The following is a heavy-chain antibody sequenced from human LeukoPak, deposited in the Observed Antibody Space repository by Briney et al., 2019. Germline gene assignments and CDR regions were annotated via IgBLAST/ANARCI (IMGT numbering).Heavy chain of an antibody. CDR2: ISAYNGNT. J-gene: IGHJ3*02. V-gene: IGHV1-18*01. CDR3: ARVLGPFWGFTRSVGIAFDI. D-gene: IGHD3-16*01. Sequence: PGASVKVSCKASGYTFTSYGISWVRQAPGQGLEWMGWISAYNGNTNYAQKLQGRVTMTTDTSTSTAYMELRSLRSDDTAVYYCARVLGPFWGFTRSVGIAFDIWGQGTMVTVSS. CDR1: GYTFTSYG.